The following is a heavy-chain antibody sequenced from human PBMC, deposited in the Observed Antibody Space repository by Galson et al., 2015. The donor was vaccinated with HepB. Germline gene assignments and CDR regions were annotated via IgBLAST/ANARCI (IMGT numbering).Heavy chain of an antibody. V-gene: IGHV3-21*01. CDR3: ARDLSSGWDY. Sequence: SLRLSCAASGFTFSNYWMHWVRQAPGKGLEWVSSISSSSSYIYYADSVKGRFTISRDRAKNSLYLQMNSLRAEDTALYYCARDLSSGWDYWGQGTLVTVSS. J-gene: IGHJ4*02. D-gene: IGHD6-25*01. CDR2: ISSSSSYI. CDR1: GFTFSNYW.